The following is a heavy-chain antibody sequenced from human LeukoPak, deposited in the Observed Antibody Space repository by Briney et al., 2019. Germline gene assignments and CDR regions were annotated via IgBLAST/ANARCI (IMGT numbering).Heavy chain of an antibody. CDR2: FDPEDGET. CDR3: ATEKYDFWSGLNNYGMDV. CDR1: GYTLTELC. J-gene: IGHJ6*02. Sequence: GASVKVSCKVSGYTLTELCMHWVRQAPGKGLEWMGGFDPEDGETIYAQKFQGRVTMTEDTSTDTAYMELSSLRSEDTAVYYCATEKYDFWSGLNNYGMDVWGQGTTVTVSS. D-gene: IGHD3-3*01. V-gene: IGHV1-24*01.